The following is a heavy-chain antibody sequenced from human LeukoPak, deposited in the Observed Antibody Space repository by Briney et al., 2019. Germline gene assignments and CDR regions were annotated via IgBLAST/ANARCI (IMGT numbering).Heavy chain of an antibody. CDR1: GYSFTNYY. Sequence: ASVKVSCKASGYSFTNYYMHWVRQAPGQGLEWMGMINPSGGSTTYAQKFQGRVTMTRDMPTSTVYMELSSLTSEDTAVYYCARTRGYYFDYWDQGTLVTVSS. V-gene: IGHV1-46*01. J-gene: IGHJ4*02. CDR3: ARTRGYYFDY. CDR2: INPSGGST.